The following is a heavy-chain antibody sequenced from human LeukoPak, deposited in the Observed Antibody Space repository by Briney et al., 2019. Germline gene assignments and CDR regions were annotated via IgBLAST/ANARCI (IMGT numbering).Heavy chain of an antibody. CDR2: IDNDGHGI. J-gene: IGHJ4*02. CDR3: AREDTRPYYFDY. CDR1: GFTFSGYW. V-gene: IGHV3-74*01. Sequence: GGSLRLSCVTSGFTFSGYWMHWVRQGPEKGLELVSRIDNDGHGIIYADSVKGRFTISRDNAKNSLYLQMNSLRAEDTAVYYCAREDTRPYYFDYWGQGTLVTVSS.